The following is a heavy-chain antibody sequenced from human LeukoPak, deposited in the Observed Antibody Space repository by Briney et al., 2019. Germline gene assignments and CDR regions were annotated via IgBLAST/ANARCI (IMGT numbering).Heavy chain of an antibody. CDR1: GYTFTGYY. CDR2: INPNSGGT. J-gene: IGHJ5*02. V-gene: IGHV1-2*02. Sequence: GSVKVSCKASGYTFTGYYMHWVRQAPGQGLEWMGWINPNSGGTNYAQKFQGRVTMTRDTSISTAYMELSRLRSDDTAVYYCARDPLDLGYSGGLESWGQGTLVTVSS. D-gene: IGHD6-19*01. CDR3: ARDPLDLGYSGGLES.